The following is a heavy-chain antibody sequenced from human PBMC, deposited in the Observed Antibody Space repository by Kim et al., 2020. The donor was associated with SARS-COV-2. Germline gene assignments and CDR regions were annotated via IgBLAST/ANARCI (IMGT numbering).Heavy chain of an antibody. D-gene: IGHD3-22*01. CDR1: GFTFSSYA. CDR3: VFTMLVTIIKSRFDC. CDR2: ISYDGSNE. J-gene: IGHJ4*02. Sequence: GGSLRLSCAASGFTFSSYAMHWVRQAPGKGLEWVAAISYDGSNEYYADSVKGRFTISRDNSKNTVFLQMNSLRAEDTAVYYCVFTMLVTIIKSRFDCWGQGTLVTVSS. V-gene: IGHV3-30*04.